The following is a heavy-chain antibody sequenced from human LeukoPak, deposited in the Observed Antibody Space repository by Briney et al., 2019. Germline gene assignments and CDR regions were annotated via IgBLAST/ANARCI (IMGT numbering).Heavy chain of an antibody. CDR1: GGTFSSYG. J-gene: IGHJ6*02. CDR3: ATVEAAPRAGIVGATAYYYGMDV. Sequence: ASVKVSCKASGGTFSSYGLHWVRQAPGQRLEWMGWINAGNGNTKYSQQFQGRVTMTEDTSTDTAYMELSSLRSEDTAVYYCATVEAAPRAGIVGATAYYYGMDVWGQGTTVTVSS. V-gene: IGHV1-3*01. D-gene: IGHD1-26*01. CDR2: INAGNGNT.